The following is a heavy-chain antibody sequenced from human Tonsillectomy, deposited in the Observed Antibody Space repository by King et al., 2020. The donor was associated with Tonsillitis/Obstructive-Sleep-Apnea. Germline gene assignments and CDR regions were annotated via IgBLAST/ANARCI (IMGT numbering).Heavy chain of an antibody. CDR1: GFTFSNAW. CDR2: MKSKADGGTT. D-gene: IGHD1-26*01. CDR3: ITDRVGATTTPFDF. V-gene: IGHV3-15*07. Sequence: VQLVESGGGLVKPGGSLRVSCAASGFTFSNAWMNWVRQAPGKGLEWVGLMKSKADGGTTHYAAPVKGRFIISRDDSKKMLYLQMNSLKSEDTAVYFCITDRVGATTTPFDFWGEGTLVTVSS. J-gene: IGHJ4*02.